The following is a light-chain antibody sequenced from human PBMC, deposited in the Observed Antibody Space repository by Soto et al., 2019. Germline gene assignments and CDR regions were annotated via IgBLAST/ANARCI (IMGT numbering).Light chain of an antibody. CDR2: DVS. CDR3: QQRNSWPIT. CDR1: QSVGSS. J-gene: IGKJ5*01. Sequence: EIVLTQSPATLSLSPGERATLSCRASQSVGSSLGWYQQKPGQAPRLLIYDVSNRATGIPARFSGSGSGTDFTLTISSLEPEDFAVYYCQQRNSWPITFGQGTRLEIK. V-gene: IGKV3-11*01.